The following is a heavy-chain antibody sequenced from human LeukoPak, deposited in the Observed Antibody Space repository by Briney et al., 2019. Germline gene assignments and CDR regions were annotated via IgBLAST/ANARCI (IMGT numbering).Heavy chain of an antibody. CDR2: IYYSGST. CDR3: ATLLGSGGY. CDR1: GGSISSYY. Sequence: PSETLSLTCTVSGGSISSYYWSWIRQPPGKGLEWIGYIYYSGSTNYNPSLKSRVTISVDTSKNQFSLKLSSVTAADTAVYYCATLLGSGGYWGQGTLVTVSS. J-gene: IGHJ4*02. V-gene: IGHV4-59*01. D-gene: IGHD3-10*02.